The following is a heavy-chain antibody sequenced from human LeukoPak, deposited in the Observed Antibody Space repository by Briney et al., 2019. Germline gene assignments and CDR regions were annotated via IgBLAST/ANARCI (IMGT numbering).Heavy chain of an antibody. D-gene: IGHD2-15*01. J-gene: IGHJ5*02. Sequence: GGSLRLSCADSGFTFSRYWMHWVRQTPGKGLVRVSCISADGSVTRYADSVKGRFTISRDNTKSTLYLQMHSLRAEDTAVYYCAAAGGDGSRMGFDPWGQGTLVTVSS. V-gene: IGHV3-74*01. CDR2: ISADGSVT. CDR1: GFTFSRYW. CDR3: AAAGGDGSRMGFDP.